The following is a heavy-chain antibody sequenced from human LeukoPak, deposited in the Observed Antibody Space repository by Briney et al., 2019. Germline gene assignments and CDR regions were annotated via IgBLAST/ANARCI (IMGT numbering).Heavy chain of an antibody. CDR2: IIPIFGTA. CDR1: GGTFGSYA. D-gene: IGHD1-7*01. Sequence: SVKVSRKASGGTFGSYAISWVRQAPGQGLEWMGGIIPIFGTANYAQKFQGRVTITTDESTSTAYMELSSLRSEDTAVYYCAREGNNWNYVGPSWFDPWGQGTLVTVSS. CDR3: AREGNNWNYVGPSWFDP. V-gene: IGHV1-69*05. J-gene: IGHJ5*02.